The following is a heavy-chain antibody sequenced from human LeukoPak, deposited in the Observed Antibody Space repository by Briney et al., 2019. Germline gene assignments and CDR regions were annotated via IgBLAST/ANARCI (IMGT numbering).Heavy chain of an antibody. CDR1: GFTFSSYA. V-gene: IGHV3-23*01. CDR3: AKNDGYSGYSDY. Sequence: PGGSLRLSCAASGFTFSSYAMSWVRQAPGKGLEWVSAISGSGGSTYYAGSVKGRFTISRDNSKNTLYLQMNSLRAEDTAVYYCAKNDGYSGYSDYWGQGTLVTVSS. D-gene: IGHD5-12*01. J-gene: IGHJ4*02. CDR2: ISGSGGST.